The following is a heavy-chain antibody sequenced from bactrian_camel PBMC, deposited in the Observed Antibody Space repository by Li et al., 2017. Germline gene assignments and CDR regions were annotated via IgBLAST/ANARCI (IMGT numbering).Heavy chain of an antibody. CDR3: AARGPYCYTKLSVADFTY. CDR1: GHSRGSNC. V-gene: IGHV3S32*01. CDR2: IRRDGGET. J-gene: IGHJ6*01. D-gene: IGHD2*01. Sequence: LVESGGGSVQAGGSLRLSCKVSGHSRGSNCVGWYRLPPGRAPAEREGIAAIRRDGGETWYAASVKGRFTISRDNAKNTVYLQMNSLKPEDTAMYYCAARGPYCYTKLSVADFTYWGQGTQVTVS.